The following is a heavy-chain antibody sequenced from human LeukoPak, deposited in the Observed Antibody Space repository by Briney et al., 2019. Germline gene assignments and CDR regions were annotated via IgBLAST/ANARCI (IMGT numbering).Heavy chain of an antibody. Sequence: ASVTVSFKASGYTFTVNYIHWVRQAPGQGLEWMGWINPNSGGTNYAQKFQGWVTMTRDTSISTAYMELSRLKSDDTAVYYCAREYSSSCFDFWGQGTLVTVSS. CDR1: GYTFTVNY. V-gene: IGHV1-2*04. CDR2: INPNSGGT. CDR3: AREYSSSCFDF. J-gene: IGHJ4*02. D-gene: IGHD6-13*01.